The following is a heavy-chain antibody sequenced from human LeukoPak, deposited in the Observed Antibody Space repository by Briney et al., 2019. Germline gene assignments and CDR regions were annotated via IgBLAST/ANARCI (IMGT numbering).Heavy chain of an antibody. V-gene: IGHV3-7*01. Sequence: GGSLRLPFAASGFTFRDSWMSSVRQAPGKRLEWVANMNQDGSARGYVDSVKGRFTSSRDNAKNTLYLQMNSLRAEDTAVYYCAREKSAGYYGSGSPMDVWGQGTTVTVSS. J-gene: IGHJ6*02. CDR3: AREKSAGYYGSGSPMDV. CDR2: MNQDGSAR. D-gene: IGHD3-10*01. CDR1: GFTFRDSW.